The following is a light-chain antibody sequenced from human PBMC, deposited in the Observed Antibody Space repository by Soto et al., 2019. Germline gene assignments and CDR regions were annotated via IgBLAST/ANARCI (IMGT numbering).Light chain of an antibody. CDR2: TTN. CDR3: AAWDDSLNGHV. Sequence: QSVLTQPHSASGTPGQRVTISCSGSNSNIGTSSVHWFQQLPGTAPKLLISTTNQRPSGVPERFSGSKSGTSASLAISGLQSEDEADYYCAAWDDSLNGHVVGTGTKVTVL. J-gene: IGLJ1*01. CDR1: NSNIGTSS. V-gene: IGLV1-44*01.